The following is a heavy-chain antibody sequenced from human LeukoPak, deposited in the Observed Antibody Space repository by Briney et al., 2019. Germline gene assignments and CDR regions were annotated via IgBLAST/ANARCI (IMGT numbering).Heavy chain of an antibody. CDR2: ISSNGDFT. Sequence: PGGSLRLSCAVSGFSFSSYAMSWVRQAPGKGLEWVSAISSNGDFTYYADSVRGRFTISRDNSKNTVFLQMNGLRADDRAVYYCATVKRDCSGGTCYSYDYWGQGTLVTVSS. CDR1: GFSFSSYA. D-gene: IGHD2-15*01. J-gene: IGHJ4*02. CDR3: ATVKRDCSGGTCYSYDY. V-gene: IGHV3-23*01.